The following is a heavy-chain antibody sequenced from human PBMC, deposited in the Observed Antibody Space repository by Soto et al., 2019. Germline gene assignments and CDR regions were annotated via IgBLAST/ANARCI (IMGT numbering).Heavy chain of an antibody. J-gene: IGHJ4*02. CDR2: ISSTTNYI. V-gene: IGHV3-21*06. Sequence: LRLSCAASGFTFTRYSMNWVRQAPGKGLEWVSSISSTTNYIYYGDSMKGRFTISRDNAKNSLYLEMNSLRAEDTAVYYCARESEDLTSNFDYWGQGTMVTVYS. CDR1: GFTFTRYS. CDR3: ARESEDLTSNFDY.